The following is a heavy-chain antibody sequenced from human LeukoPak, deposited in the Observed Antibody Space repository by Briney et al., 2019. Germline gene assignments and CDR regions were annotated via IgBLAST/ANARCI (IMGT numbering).Heavy chain of an antibody. V-gene: IGHV4-4*07. CDR1: GASISSYY. CDR2: GSTSGST. J-gene: IGHJ4*02. Sequence: SETLSLTCTVSGASISSYYWSWIRQPAGKGLEWIGRGSTSGSTNYNPSLKSRVTMSVETSKNQFSLKLSSMTAADTAVYYCARDSYFGSGNYYIDYWGQGTLVTVSS. CDR3: ARDSYFGSGNYYIDY. D-gene: IGHD3-10*01.